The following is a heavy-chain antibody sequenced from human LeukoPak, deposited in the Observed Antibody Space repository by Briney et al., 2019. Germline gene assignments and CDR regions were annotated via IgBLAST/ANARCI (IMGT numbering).Heavy chain of an antibody. Sequence: SETLSLTCTVSGGSTSGRYWTWIRQPPGKGLEWIGYIHYDGRTNYNPSFKSRVIISLDTSNNQFSLNLKSVTAADTAAYYCARLVDYGYSDYWGQGTLVTVSS. D-gene: IGHD3-22*01. V-gene: IGHV4-59*11. CDR2: IHYDGRT. J-gene: IGHJ4*02. CDR1: GGSTSGRY. CDR3: ARLVDYGYSDY.